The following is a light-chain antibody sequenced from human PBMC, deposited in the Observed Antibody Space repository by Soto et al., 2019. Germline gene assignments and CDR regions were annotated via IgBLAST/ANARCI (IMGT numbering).Light chain of an antibody. CDR1: SSDVDGYNY. CDR3: GSYTNNSAV. V-gene: IGLV2-14*03. CDR2: DAS. J-gene: IGLJ2*01. Sequence: QSALTQPASVSGSPGQSITISCTGTSSDVDGYNYVYWYQQHPGKAPKLIIYDASTRPSGVSNRFSGSKSGNTASLTISGLQAEDEADYYCGSYTNNSAVFGGGTKVTVL.